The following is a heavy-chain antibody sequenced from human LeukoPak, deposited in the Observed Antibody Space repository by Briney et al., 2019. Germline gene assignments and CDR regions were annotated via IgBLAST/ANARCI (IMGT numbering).Heavy chain of an antibody. CDR2: TKQDGSEK. Sequence: GGSLRLSCAASGFTFSSYWMSWVRQAPGKGLEWVANTKQDGSEKNYVDSVKGRFTISSDNAKNSLYLQMNSLRAEDTAVYYCARVSWFGWFDPWGQGTLVTVSS. V-gene: IGHV3-7*01. CDR3: ARVSWFGWFDP. J-gene: IGHJ5*02. CDR1: GFTFSSYW. D-gene: IGHD3-10*01.